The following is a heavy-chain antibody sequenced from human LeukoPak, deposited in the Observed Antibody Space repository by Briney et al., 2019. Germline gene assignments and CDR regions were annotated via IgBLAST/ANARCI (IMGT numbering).Heavy chain of an antibody. CDR2: INHSGST. J-gene: IGHJ5*02. Sequence: GSLRLSCAASGFTFSSYAMSWVRQAPGKGLEWIGEINHSGSTNYNPSLKSRVTISVDTSKNQFSLKLSSVTAADTAVYYCARGFGRIAVAVYNWFDPWGQGTLVTVSS. V-gene: IGHV4-34*01. CDR1: GFTFSSYA. CDR3: ARGFGRIAVAVYNWFDP. D-gene: IGHD6-19*01.